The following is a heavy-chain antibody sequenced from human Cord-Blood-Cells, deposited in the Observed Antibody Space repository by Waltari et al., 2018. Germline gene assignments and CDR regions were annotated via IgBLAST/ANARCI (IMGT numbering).Heavy chain of an antibody. CDR2: IDWDDDK. Sequence: QVTLRESGPALVKPTQTLTLTCTFSGFSLSTSGMCVSWIRQPPGKALVWLALIDWDDDKYYRTTLKNRLTISRDTAKNHVVLTMTNMDPVDTATYYCARIRYYYGSGSYYPTLDCWGQGTLVTVSS. CDR3: ARIRYYYGSGSYYPTLDC. CDR1: GFSLSTSGMC. V-gene: IGHV2-70*01. J-gene: IGHJ4*02. D-gene: IGHD3-10*01.